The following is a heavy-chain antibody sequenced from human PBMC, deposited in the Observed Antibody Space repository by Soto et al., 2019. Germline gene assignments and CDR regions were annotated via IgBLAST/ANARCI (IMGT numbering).Heavy chain of an antibody. Sequence: ASVKVSCKASGYTFTDYYMHWVRQAPGQGLEWMGWINPNSGGTNYARKFQGRVTMTRDTSISTAQMELNRLRSDDTAVYYCARDQSPSSGWPGMDVWSQGTTVNVSS. CDR1: GYTFTDYY. CDR3: ARDQSPSSGWPGMDV. J-gene: IGHJ6*02. V-gene: IGHV1-2*02. D-gene: IGHD6-19*01. CDR2: INPNSGGT.